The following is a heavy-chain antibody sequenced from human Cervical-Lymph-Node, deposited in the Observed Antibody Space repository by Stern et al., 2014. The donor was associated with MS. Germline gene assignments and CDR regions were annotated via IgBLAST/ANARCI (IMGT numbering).Heavy chain of an antibody. J-gene: IGHJ5*02. V-gene: IGHV5-51*01. CDR1: GYSFTSYW. CDR2: INPGDPDT. D-gene: IGHD2-2*01. Sequence: VQLGQSGAEVKKPGESLKISCKGSGYSFTSYWIGWVRQMPGKGLEWMGIINPGDPDTRYSPSFQGQVTISADKSISTAYLQWSSLKASDTAMYYCARRHCSSRRCGWFDPWGQGTLVTVSS. CDR3: ARRHCSSRRCGWFDP.